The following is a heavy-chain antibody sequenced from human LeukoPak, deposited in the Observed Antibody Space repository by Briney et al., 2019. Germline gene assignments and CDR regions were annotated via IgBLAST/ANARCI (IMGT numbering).Heavy chain of an antibody. CDR3: ARARLSSSGHFDY. D-gene: IGHD6-13*01. Sequence: SGTLSLTCAVSGGSISSSNWWSWVRQPPGKGLEWIGEIYHSGSTNYNPSLKSRVTISVDKSKNQFSLKLSSVTAADTAVYYCARARLSSSGHFDYWGQGTLVTVSS. J-gene: IGHJ4*02. V-gene: IGHV4-4*02. CDR1: GGSISSSNW. CDR2: IYHSGST.